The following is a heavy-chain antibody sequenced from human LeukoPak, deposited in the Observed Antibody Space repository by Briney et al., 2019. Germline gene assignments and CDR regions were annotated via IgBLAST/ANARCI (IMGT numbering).Heavy chain of an antibody. CDR1: GYTLN. J-gene: IGHJ4*02. CDR3: AREAGAAGASGFDD. V-gene: IGHV1-46*01. D-gene: IGHD6-13*01. Sequence: ASMKVSCKASGYTLNMHWVRQAPGQGLEWMGIITPSGDSTSYAQKFQGRVTMTRDTSTSTVYMELSNLRSEDTAVYYCAREAGAAGASGFDDWGQGSLVTVSS. CDR2: ITPSGDST.